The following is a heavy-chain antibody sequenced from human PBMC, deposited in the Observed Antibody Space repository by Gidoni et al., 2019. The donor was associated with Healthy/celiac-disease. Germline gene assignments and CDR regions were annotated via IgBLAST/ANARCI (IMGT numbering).Heavy chain of an antibody. CDR2: IYYSRST. CDR3: ARVYSSSWIEYFQH. Sequence: QLQLQESGPGLVTPSEPLSLTCTVSGGSISSSSYYWGWIRQPPGKGLEWIGSIYYSRSTYYNPSLKSRVTISVDTSKNQFSLKLSSVTAADTAVYYCARVYSSSWIEYFQHWGQGTLVTVSS. V-gene: IGHV4-39*01. J-gene: IGHJ1*01. D-gene: IGHD6-13*01. CDR1: GGSISSSSYY.